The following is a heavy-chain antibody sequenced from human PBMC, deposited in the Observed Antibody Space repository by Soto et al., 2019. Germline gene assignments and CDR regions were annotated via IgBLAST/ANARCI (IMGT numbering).Heavy chain of an antibody. CDR1: LGTFSRYA. CDR3: ARDNDYPIFTCPYGPLDC. V-gene: IGHV1-69*13. Sequence: GASVKVSCKASLGTFSRYAISWVRQAPGQGLEWMGGIIPIFGTANYAQKFQCRVTITADESTSTAYMELSSLRSEDTAVYYCARDNDYPIFTCPYGPLDCSGQRTLV. D-gene: IGHD2-8*01. CDR2: IIPIFGTA. J-gene: IGHJ4*02.